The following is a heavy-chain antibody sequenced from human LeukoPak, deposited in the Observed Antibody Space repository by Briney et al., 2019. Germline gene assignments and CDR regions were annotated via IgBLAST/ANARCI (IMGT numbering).Heavy chain of an antibody. CDR1: GFTVSSNY. CDR3: AIPGMGYDSSGYYYNY. J-gene: IGHJ4*02. CDR2: IYSGGST. D-gene: IGHD3-22*01. Sequence: GYLRLSCAASGFTVSSNYMRWGRRDPGKGVEWVSGIYSGGSTYNENSVKRRVTISRDNSKKKLYLQMNSLSAEDTAVYYCAIPGMGYDSSGYYYNYWGQGTLVTVSS. V-gene: IGHV3-53*01.